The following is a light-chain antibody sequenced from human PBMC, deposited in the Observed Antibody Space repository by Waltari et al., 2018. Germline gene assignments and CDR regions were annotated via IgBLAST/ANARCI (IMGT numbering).Light chain of an antibody. J-gene: IGLJ2*01. CDR2: AIN. CDR1: FGSVANQNY. V-gene: IGLV8-61*01. CDR3: ALYLGRGISA. Sequence: QTVVTQEPSFSVAPGGTVTLTCAVNFGSVANQNYPHWYQPTPGQPPRTLISAINIRSSGVPERFSGSILGNKAALTITGAQADDESPYYCALYLGRGISAFGGGTKLTVL.